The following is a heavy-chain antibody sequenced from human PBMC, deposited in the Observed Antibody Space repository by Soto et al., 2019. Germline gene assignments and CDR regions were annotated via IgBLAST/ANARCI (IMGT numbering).Heavy chain of an antibody. V-gene: IGHV3-74*01. J-gene: IGHJ3*02. CDR2: INSDGSST. D-gene: IGHD2-2*01. Sequence: VQLVESGGGLVQPGGSLRLSCAASGFTFSSYWMHWVRQAPGKGLVWVSRINSDGSSTSYADSVKGRFTISRDNAKNTLYLQMNSLRADDTAVYYCARAQGGYCSSTSCDDAFDIWGQGTMVTVSS. CDR1: GFTFSSYW. CDR3: ARAQGGYCSSTSCDDAFDI.